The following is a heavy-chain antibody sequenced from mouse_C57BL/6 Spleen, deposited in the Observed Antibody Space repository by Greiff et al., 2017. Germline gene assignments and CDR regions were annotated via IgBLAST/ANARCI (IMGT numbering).Heavy chain of an antibody. CDR2: IYPGSGNT. CDR1: GYSFTSYY. J-gene: IGHJ4*01. CDR3: ASAVRSYYYAMDY. V-gene: IGHV1-66*01. Sequence: QVQLKQSGPELVKPGASVKISCKASGYSFTSYYIHWVKQRPGQGLEWIGWIYPGSGNTKYNEKFKGKATLTADTSSSTAYMQLSSLTSEDSAVYCCASAVRSYYYAMDYWGQGTSVTVSS.